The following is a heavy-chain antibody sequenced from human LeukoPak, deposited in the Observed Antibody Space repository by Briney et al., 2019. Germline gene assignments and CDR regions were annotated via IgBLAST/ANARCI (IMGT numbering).Heavy chain of an antibody. CDR3: ARRIQGMAPYYFDY. V-gene: IGHV3-74*01. Sequence: GGSLRLSCXASGXTFSSYWMHWVRQAPGKGLVWVSRINSDGGSTSYADSVKGRFTISRDNAKNTLYLQMNSLRAEDTAVYYCARRIQGMAPYYFDYWGQGTLVTVSS. J-gene: IGHJ4*02. D-gene: IGHD5-24*01. CDR2: INSDGGST. CDR1: GXTFSSYW.